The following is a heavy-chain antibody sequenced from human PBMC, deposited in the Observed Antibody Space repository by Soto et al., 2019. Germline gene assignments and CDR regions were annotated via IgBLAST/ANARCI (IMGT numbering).Heavy chain of an antibody. CDR1: GFTFSSYS. V-gene: IGHV3-21*01. CDR2: ISSSSSYI. CDR3: YSGSGYYSFDY. D-gene: IGHD3-22*01. J-gene: IGHJ4*02. Sequence: GGSLRLSCAASGFTFSSYSMNWVRQAPGKGLEWVSSISSSSSYIYYADSVKGRSTISRDNAKNSLYLQMNSLRAEDTAVYYCYSGSGYYSFDYWGQGTLVTVSS.